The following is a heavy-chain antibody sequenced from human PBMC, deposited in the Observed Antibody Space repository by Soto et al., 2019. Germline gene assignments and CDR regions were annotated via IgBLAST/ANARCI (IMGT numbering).Heavy chain of an antibody. D-gene: IGHD3-3*01. CDR1: GFSLSTSGVG. J-gene: IGHJ1*01. CDR2: IYWDDEE. V-gene: IGHV2-5*02. Sequence: QITLKESGPTLVKPTQTLTLTCTFSGFSLSTSGVGVGWIRQPPGKALEWLAVIYWDDEERYSPSLKSSLTITKDTSKNQVVLTMTNVDPVDTATYYCAHGVGSGNSAYFQHWGQGTLVTVSS. CDR3: AHGVGSGNSAYFQH.